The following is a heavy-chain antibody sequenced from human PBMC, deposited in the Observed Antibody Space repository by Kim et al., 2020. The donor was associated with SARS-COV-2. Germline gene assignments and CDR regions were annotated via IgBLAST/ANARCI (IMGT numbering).Heavy chain of an antibody. CDR2: IYYSGST. V-gene: IGHV4-59*08. CDR1: GGSISSYY. D-gene: IGHD2-21*01. CDR3: ARHPNCRDEGMDV. Sequence: SETLSLTCTVSGGSISSYYWSWIRQPPGKGLEWIGYIYYSGSTNYNPSLKSRVTISVDTSKNQFSLKLSSVTAADTAVYYCARHPNCRDEGMDVWGQGTTVTVSS. J-gene: IGHJ6*02.